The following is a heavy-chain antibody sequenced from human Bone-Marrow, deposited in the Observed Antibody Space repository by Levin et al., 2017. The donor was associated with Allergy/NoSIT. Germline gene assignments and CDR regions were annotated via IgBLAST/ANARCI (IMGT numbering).Heavy chain of an antibody. CDR1: GGTFSSYA. V-gene: IGHV1-69*01. CDR3: ARDPDYGDYEGGV. J-gene: IGHJ4*02. Sequence: KISCKASGGTFSSYAISWVRQAPGQGLEWMGGIIPIFGTANYAQKFQGRVTITADESTSTAYMELSSLRSEDTAVYYCARDPDYGDYEGGVWGQGTLVTVSS. D-gene: IGHD4-17*01. CDR2: IIPIFGTA.